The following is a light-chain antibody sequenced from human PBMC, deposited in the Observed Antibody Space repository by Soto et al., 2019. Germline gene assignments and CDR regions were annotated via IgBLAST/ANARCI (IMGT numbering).Light chain of an antibody. CDR1: ESVSRN. V-gene: IGKV3-15*01. CDR2: DAS. Sequence: VMTQSPATLSVSPGERATLSCRASESVSRNLAWYQQKPGQAPRLLLYDASTRATGIPDRFSGGGSGTEFTLTISSLQSEDSVVYYCQQYNSWPPITFGQGTKVDIK. CDR3: QQYNSWPPIT. J-gene: IGKJ1*01.